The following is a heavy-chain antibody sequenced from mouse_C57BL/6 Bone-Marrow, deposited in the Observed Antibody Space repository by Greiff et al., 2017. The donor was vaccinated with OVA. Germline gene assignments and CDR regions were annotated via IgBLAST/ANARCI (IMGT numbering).Heavy chain of an antibody. CDR2: ISSGGSYT. Sequence: EVHLVESGGDLVKPGGCLKLSCAASGFTFSSYGMSWVRQTPDKRLEWVATISSGGSYTYYPDSVKGRFTISRDNAKNTLYLQMSSLKSEDTAMYYCARHGRAMDYWGQGTSVTVSS. CDR1: GFTFSSYG. J-gene: IGHJ4*01. CDR3: ARHGRAMDY. V-gene: IGHV5-6*01.